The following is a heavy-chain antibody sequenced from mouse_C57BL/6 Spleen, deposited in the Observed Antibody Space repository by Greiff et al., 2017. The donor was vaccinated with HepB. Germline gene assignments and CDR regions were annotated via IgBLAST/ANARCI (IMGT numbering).Heavy chain of an antibody. J-gene: IGHJ2*01. CDR3: ARDYSNSDY. CDR2: IDPSDSYT. Sequence: VQLQQPGAELVKPGASVKLSCKASGYTFTSYWMQWVKQRPGQGLEWIGEIDPSDSYTNYNQKFKGKATLTVDTSSSTAYMQLSSLTSEDSAVYYCARDYSNSDYWGQGTTLTVSS. V-gene: IGHV1-50*01. D-gene: IGHD2-5*01. CDR1: GYTFTSYW.